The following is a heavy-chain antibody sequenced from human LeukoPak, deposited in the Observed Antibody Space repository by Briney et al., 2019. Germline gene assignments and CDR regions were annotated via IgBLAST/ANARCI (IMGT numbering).Heavy chain of an antibody. D-gene: IGHD3-9*01. J-gene: IGHJ4*02. CDR3: ARADYDILTGYFDY. CDR1: GYTFTSYG. CDR2: ISAYNGNT. Sequence: VASVTVSCKASGYTFTSYGISWVRQAPGQGLEWMGWISAYNGNTNYAQKLQGRVTMTTDTSTSTAYMELRSLRSDDTAVYYCARADYDILTGYFDYWGQGTLVTVSS. V-gene: IGHV1-18*01.